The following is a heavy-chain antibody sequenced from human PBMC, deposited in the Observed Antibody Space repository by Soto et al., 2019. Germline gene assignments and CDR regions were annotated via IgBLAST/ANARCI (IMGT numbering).Heavy chain of an antibody. Sequence: GGSLRLSCAASGFTFSSYGMHWVRQAPGKGLEWVAVISYDGSNKYYADSVKGRFTISRDNSKNTLYLQMNSLRAEDTAVYYCAKDPWRAVVVVTANNGMDVWGQGTTVTVSS. CDR3: AKDPWRAVVVVTANNGMDV. J-gene: IGHJ6*02. D-gene: IGHD2-21*02. CDR1: GFTFSSYG. V-gene: IGHV3-30*18. CDR2: ISYDGSNK.